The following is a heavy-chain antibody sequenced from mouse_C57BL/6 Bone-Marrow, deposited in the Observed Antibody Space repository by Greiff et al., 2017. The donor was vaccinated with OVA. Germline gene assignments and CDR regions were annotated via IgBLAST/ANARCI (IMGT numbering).Heavy chain of an antibody. CDR1: GYSFTDYN. V-gene: IGHV1-39*01. J-gene: IGHJ1*03. CDR3: AFYSGSSYRYFDV. Sequence: VQLQQSGPELVKPGASVKISCKASGYSFTDYNMNWVKQSNGKSLEWIGVINPNYGTTSYNQKFKGKATVTVDQSSSTAYMQLNSLTSEDSAVYYCAFYSGSSYRYFDVWGTGTTVTVSS. D-gene: IGHD1-1*01. CDR2: INPNYGTT.